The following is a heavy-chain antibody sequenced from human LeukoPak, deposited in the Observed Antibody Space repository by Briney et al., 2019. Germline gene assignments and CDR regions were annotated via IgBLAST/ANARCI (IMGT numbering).Heavy chain of an antibody. CDR2: ISYDGSNK. D-gene: IGHD4-17*01. J-gene: IGHJ1*01. CDR3: ARDRYGDEDAEYFQH. CDR1: GFTFSSYA. V-gene: IGHV3-30*04. Sequence: PGRSLRLSCAASGFTFSSYAMHWVRQAPGKGLEWVAVISYDGSNKYYADSVKGRFTISRDNSKNTLYLQMNSLRAEDTAVYYCARDRYGDEDAEYFQHWGQGTLVTVSS.